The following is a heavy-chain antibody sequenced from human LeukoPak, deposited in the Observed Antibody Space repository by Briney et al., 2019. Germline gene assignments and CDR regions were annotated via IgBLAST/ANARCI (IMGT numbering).Heavy chain of an antibody. CDR2: NYHSGRT. D-gene: IGHD2-2*01. J-gene: IGHJ4*02. CDR3: ARHAAFAEYQSHLTHFDY. CDR1: GGSISSYY. Sequence: TSETLSLTCTVAGGSISSYYWSWIRQPPGKGLECIGYNYHSGRTNYSPSLKSRVTISVDTSKNQFSLKLSSVTAADTAVYYCARHAAFAEYQSHLTHFDYWGQGTLVTVSS. V-gene: IGHV4-59*08.